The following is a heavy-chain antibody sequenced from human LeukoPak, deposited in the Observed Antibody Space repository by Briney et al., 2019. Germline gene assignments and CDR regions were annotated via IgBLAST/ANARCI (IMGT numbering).Heavy chain of an antibody. J-gene: IGHJ4*02. Sequence: PSETLSLTCTVYGGSFSGYYWSWIRQPPGKGLEWIGEINHSGSTNYNPSLKSRVTISVDTSKNQFSLKLSSVTAAGTAVYYCARGYSYGSFDYWGQGTLVTVSS. CDR3: ARGYSYGSFDY. D-gene: IGHD5-18*01. V-gene: IGHV4-34*01. CDR2: INHSGST. CDR1: GGSFSGYY.